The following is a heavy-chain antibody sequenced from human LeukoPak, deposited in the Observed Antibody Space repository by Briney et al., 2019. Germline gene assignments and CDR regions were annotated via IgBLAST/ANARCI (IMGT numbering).Heavy chain of an antibody. CDR3: ARDQEGFDY. Sequence: ASVKVSCKASGYTFTSNYIHWVRQAPGQGLEWMGMIYPRDGSTSYAQKFQGRVTVTRDTSTSTVHMELSGLRSEDTAVYYCARDQEGFDYWGQGPLVTVSS. CDR2: IYPRDGST. CDR1: GYTFTSNY. J-gene: IGHJ4*02. V-gene: IGHV1-46*01.